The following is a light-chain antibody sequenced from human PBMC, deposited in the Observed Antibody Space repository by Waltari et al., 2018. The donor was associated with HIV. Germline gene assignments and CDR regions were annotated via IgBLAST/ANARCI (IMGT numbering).Light chain of an antibody. V-gene: IGKV3-20*01. CDR1: QTVNNNF. Sequence: FTQSPGSVSLSPGERVSLSCRANQTVNNNFLTWYQQKPGQAPRLLIYGASNRATDIPDRFSGFGSGTDFTLFISTLDPEDSALYFCQYFTSTPTYTFGQGTKLEIK. CDR2: GAS. J-gene: IGKJ2*01. CDR3: QYFTSTPTYT.